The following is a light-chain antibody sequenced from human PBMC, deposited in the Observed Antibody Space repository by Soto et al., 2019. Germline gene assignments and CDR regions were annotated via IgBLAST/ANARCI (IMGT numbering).Light chain of an antibody. CDR2: QVS. V-gene: IGLV2-14*01. Sequence: QSALTQPASMSGSPGQSITISCTGTSSDVGGYNYVSWYQHHPGKAPKLMIYQVSNRPSGVSNRFSGSKSGNTASLTISGLQAEDEGDYYCSSYTSTNTLPYVFGTGNKLTVL. J-gene: IGLJ1*01. CDR1: SSDVGGYNY. CDR3: SSYTSTNTLPYV.